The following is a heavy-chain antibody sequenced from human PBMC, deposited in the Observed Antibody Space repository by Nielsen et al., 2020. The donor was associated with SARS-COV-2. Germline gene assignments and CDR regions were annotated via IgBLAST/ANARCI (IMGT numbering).Heavy chain of an antibody. V-gene: IGHV3-23*01. J-gene: IGHJ4*02. CDR2: ISGSGGST. CDR3: AQGGGFGYGDVTVGIIHS. CDR1: GFTFSSYA. Sequence: GESLKISCAASGFTFSSYAMSWVRQAPGKGLEWVSAISGSGGSTYYADSVKGRFTISRDNSKNTLYLEISSLRPDDTAMYRCAQGGGFGYGDVTVGIIHSWGQGTLVTVSS. D-gene: IGHD4-17*01.